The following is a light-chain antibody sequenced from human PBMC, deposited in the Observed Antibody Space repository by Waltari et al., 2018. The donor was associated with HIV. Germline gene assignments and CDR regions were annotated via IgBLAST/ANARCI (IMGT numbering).Light chain of an antibody. CDR3: QSYDSRLRAVV. CDR2: VKN. J-gene: IGLJ2*01. V-gene: IGLV1-40*01. CDR1: SSNTGAGSD. Sequence: QSVLTQPPSVSGAPGQRVTISCTGSSSNTGAGSDVHWYQQLPGTAPKLLIYVKNNRPSGVPDRFSGSKSGTSVSLAITGLQAEDEADYFCQSYDSRLRAVVFGGGTKLTVL.